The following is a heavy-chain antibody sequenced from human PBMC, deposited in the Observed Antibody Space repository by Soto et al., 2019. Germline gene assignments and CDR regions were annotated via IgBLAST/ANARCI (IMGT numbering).Heavy chain of an antibody. CDR1: GGSISSDDHY. CDR3: DRSTGGY. V-gene: IGHV4-30-4*01. CDR2: IYYSGST. D-gene: IGHD3-16*01. Sequence: QVQLQESGPGLVKPSQTLSLTCTVSGGSISSDDHYWSWIRQPPGKGLEWIGYIYYSGSTYYNPSLKSRVTISIDTSKHPFSLKLKSVTAADTAVYYCDRSTGGYWGQGTVVTVSS. J-gene: IGHJ4*02.